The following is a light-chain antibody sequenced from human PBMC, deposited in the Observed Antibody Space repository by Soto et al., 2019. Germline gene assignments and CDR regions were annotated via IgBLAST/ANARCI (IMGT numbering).Light chain of an antibody. CDR1: NIGSKS. V-gene: IGLV3-21*04. J-gene: IGLJ1*01. CDR2: YDS. CDR3: QVWDSSSASYV. Sequence: SYELTQPPSVSVAPGKTARITCGGNNIGSKSVHWYQQKPGQAPVLVIYYDSDRPSGIPERFSGSNSGNTATLTISRVEAGDEAAYYCQVWDSSSASYVSGTGTKVTVI.